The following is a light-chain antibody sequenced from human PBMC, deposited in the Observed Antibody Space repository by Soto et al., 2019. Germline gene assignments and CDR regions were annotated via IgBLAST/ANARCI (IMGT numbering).Light chain of an antibody. CDR2: AAS. CDR3: QLSYSTSVFT. Sequence: DIPMTQSPSSLSASVGDRVTITCRASQSISSYLSWYQQKPGKAPKLLIFAASNLQSGVPSRFSGRGSETDFTLTISSLQPEDFATYYCQLSYSTSVFTFGPGTRVDVK. V-gene: IGKV1-39*01. J-gene: IGKJ3*01. CDR1: QSISSY.